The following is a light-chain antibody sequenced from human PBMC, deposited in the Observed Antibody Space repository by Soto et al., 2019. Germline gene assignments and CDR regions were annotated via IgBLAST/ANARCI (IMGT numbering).Light chain of an antibody. CDR3: QQRTNWPLT. V-gene: IGKV3-11*01. CDR2: DAS. CDR1: QRVAKF. Sequence: EIVLTQSPDTLSLSPGESATLSFRASQRVAKFLAWYQQKGGQAPRLLIFDASTRATGVPGRFNGSGSGTAFTLTINSLQPDDAAVYFCQQRTNWPLTFGGGTKVDI. J-gene: IGKJ4*01.